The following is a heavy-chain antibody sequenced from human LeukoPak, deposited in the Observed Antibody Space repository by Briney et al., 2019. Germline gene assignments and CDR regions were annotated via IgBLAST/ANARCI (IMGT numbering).Heavy chain of an antibody. CDR1: GFTFSSYS. J-gene: IGHJ4*02. CDR3: ARDTSGYTFDD. Sequence: GGSLRLSCAASGFTFSSYSMNWVRQAPGKGLEWISSISTTNNYIYYANSVMGRFTIYRDNAKNSLYLQMNSLRAEDTAVYYCARDTSGYTFDDWGQGTLVTVSS. D-gene: IGHD5-18*01. CDR2: ISTTNNYI. V-gene: IGHV3-21*01.